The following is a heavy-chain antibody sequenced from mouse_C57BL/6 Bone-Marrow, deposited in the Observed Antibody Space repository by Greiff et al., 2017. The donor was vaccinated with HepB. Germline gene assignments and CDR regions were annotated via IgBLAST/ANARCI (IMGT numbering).Heavy chain of an antibody. J-gene: IGHJ2*01. CDR2: INPSSGYT. CDR3: VLYYFDY. CDR1: GYTFTSYT. V-gene: IGHV1-4*01. Sequence: VKLQQSGAELARPGASVKMSCKASGYTFTSYTMHWVKQRPGQGLEWIRYINPSSGYTKYNQKFKDKATLTADKSSSTAYMQLSSLTSEDSAVYYCVLYYFDYWGQGTTLTVSS.